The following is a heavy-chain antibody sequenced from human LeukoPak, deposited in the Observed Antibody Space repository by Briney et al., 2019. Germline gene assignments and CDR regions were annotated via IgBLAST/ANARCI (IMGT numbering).Heavy chain of an antibody. CDR1: NGSISSYH. V-gene: IGHV4-4*09. CDR2: ILTSGTT. J-gene: IGHJ4*02. Sequence: PSETLSLTCTVSNGSISSYHWSWVRHPLGKGLEWIGYILTSGTTNYNPSLKSRLTISVDTSKNQFTLKLSSVTAADTAVYYCARLRVSGSYLYYFDYWGQGTLVTVSS. D-gene: IGHD1-26*01. CDR3: ARLRVSGSYLYYFDY.